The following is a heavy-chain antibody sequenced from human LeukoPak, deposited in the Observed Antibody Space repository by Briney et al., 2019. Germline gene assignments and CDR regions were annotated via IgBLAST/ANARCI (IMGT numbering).Heavy chain of an antibody. CDR1: GGSISSSSYY. J-gene: IGHJ3*02. V-gene: IGHV4-39*07. CDR2: IYYSGST. CDR3: ARITPYYYDSSEVFDI. Sequence: PSETLSLTCTVSGGSISSSSYYWGWIRQPPGKGLEWIGSIYYSGSTYYNPSLKSRVTISVDTSKNQFSLKLSSVTAADTAVYYCARITPYYYDSSEVFDIWGQGTMVTVSS. D-gene: IGHD3-22*01.